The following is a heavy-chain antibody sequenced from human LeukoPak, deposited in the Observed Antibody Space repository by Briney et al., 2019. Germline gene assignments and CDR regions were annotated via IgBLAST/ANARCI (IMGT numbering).Heavy chain of an antibody. D-gene: IGHD1-26*01. Sequence: SGTLSLTCAVSGGSISSSNWWSWIRQPPGKWLEWIGEIYDSGSTNYSPSLKSRVTISVDKSKNQFSLKLSSVTAADTAVYYCARDTGVDSGSYSFPLPPSYDTFDIWGQGTMVTVSS. CDR3: ARDTGVDSGSYSFPLPPSYDTFDI. V-gene: IGHV4-4*02. J-gene: IGHJ3*02. CDR1: GGSISSSNW. CDR2: IYDSGST.